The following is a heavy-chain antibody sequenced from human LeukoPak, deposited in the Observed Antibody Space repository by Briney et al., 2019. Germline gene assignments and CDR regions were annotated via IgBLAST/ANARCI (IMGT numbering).Heavy chain of an antibody. D-gene: IGHD2-15*01. CDR3: ARHEALYDAFDI. J-gene: IGHJ3*02. V-gene: IGHV4-59*01. Sequence: SETLSLTCTVSDGSITNYDWSWVRQPPGKGLEFIGHVHYSGTANYNPSLKSRVTISVDTSKNQFSLKLSSVTAADTAVYYCARHEALYDAFDIWGQGTMVTVSS. CDR2: VHYSGTA. CDR1: DGSITNYD.